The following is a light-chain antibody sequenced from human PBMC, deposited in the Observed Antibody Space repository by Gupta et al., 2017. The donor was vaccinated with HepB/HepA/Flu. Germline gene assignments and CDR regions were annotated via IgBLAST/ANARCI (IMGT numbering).Light chain of an antibody. CDR2: AAS. Sequence: DTVLTQSPGTRLLSSGERATLSCRARQSVNYNYLAWYQQKPGQAPRLLIYAASCRATCIPDRFSGSGSGTNFSLTISRLVPEDFAVSYCQQYGASPRTFGQGTKVEIK. V-gene: IGKV3-20*01. J-gene: IGKJ1*01. CDR3: QQYGASPRT. CDR1: QSVNYNY.